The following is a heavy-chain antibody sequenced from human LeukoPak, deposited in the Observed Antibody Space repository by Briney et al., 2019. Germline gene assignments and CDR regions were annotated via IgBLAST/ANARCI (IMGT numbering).Heavy chain of an antibody. CDR3: ARGWDNWNLEYYFDY. J-gene: IGHJ4*02. D-gene: IGHD1-7*01. V-gene: IGHV1-2*02. Sequence: ASVKVSCKASGYTFTGYYMHWVRQAPGQGLEWMGWINPNSGGTNYAQKFQGRVTMTRDTSISTAYMELSRLRPDDTAVYYCARGWDNWNLEYYFDYWGQGTLVTVSS. CDR2: INPNSGGT. CDR1: GYTFTGYY.